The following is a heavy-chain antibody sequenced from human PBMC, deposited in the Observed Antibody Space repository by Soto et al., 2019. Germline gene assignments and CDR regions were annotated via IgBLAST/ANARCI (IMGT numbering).Heavy chain of an antibody. CDR3: ATKVRVTNYLYYGMDV. V-gene: IGHV3-30*03. CDR2: IAFDGSQE. CDR1: GFSFNTSG. J-gene: IGHJ6*02. Sequence: GGSLRLSCAASGFSFNTSGMHWVRQAPGKGLEWVAVIAFDGSQEFYGDSVRGRFTISRDNSKNTLFLQMKSLTPEDTAVYYCATKVRVTNYLYYGMDVWGQGTTVTVSS. D-gene: IGHD2-21*02.